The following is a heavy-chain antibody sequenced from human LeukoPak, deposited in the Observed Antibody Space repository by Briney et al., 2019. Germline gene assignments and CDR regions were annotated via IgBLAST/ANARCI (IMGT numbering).Heavy chain of an antibody. CDR2: VNPSRGNA. Sequence: AASVKVSCKASGYTFINYNINWVRQAPGQGLEWMGWVNPSRGNAGYLQKFQGRLTITRDTSIDTAYMDLSSLSSEDTAVYYCARGVPLGYCTYGVCYPPYYFDYWGQGTLVTASS. CDR3: ARGVPLGYCTYGVCYPPYYFDY. CDR1: GYTFINYN. V-gene: IGHV1-8*03. D-gene: IGHD2-8*01. J-gene: IGHJ4*02.